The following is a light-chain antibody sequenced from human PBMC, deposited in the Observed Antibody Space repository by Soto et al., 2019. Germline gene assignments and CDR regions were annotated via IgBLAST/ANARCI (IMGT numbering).Light chain of an antibody. J-gene: IGKJ1*01. Sequence: EILMTQSPATLSVSPGGRATLSCRASQSISTMLAWYQQKSGQAPRLLIHGASTRATGIPTRFSGSGSGTEFTLTISSLQSEDSAVYYCQQYKNWPPWTFGQGTTVEIK. CDR1: QSISTM. CDR2: GAS. CDR3: QQYKNWPPWT. V-gene: IGKV3-15*01.